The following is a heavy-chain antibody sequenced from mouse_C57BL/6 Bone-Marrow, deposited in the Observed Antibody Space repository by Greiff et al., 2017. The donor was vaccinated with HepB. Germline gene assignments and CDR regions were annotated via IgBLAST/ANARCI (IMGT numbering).Heavy chain of an antibody. CDR3: ARRGVDYYAMDY. J-gene: IGHJ4*01. V-gene: IGHV5-15*01. CDR2: ISNLAYSI. D-gene: IGHD1-1*01. CDR1: GFTFSDYG. Sequence: EVHLVESGGGLVQPGGSLKLSCAASGFTFSDYGMAWVRQAPRKGPEWVAFISNLAYSIYYADTVTGRFTISRENAKNTLYLEMSSLRSEDTAMYYCARRGVDYYAMDYWGQGTSVTVSS.